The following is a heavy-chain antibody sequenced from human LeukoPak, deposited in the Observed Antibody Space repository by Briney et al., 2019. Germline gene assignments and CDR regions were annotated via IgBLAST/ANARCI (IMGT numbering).Heavy chain of an antibody. J-gene: IGHJ4*02. CDR2: IYPDDSDT. Sequence: GESLKISCKGSGYSFSTYWIGWVRQMPGKGLEWMGIIYPDDSDTKYSPSFQGQVTISADKSINTAYLQWNSLKASDTAMYYCARQGGYGSRWYNHWGQGTLVTVSS. D-gene: IGHD6-13*01. CDR3: ARQGGYGSRWYNH. CDR1: GYSFSTYW. V-gene: IGHV5-51*01.